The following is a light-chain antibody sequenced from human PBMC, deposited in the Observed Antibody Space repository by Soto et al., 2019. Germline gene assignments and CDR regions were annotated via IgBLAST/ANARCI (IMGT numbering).Light chain of an antibody. CDR1: SSNIGNNL. Sequence: QSVLTQPPSASGTPGQRVTISCSGSSSNIGNNLVYWYQQVPGAAPNLLIYANSPRPSAGPDRFSGSKSGTSASLAISGLRSEDEADYYCGSSDDSLSCALFGGGTQLTVL. J-gene: IGLJ7*01. CDR3: GSSDDSLSCAL. V-gene: IGLV1-47*01. CDR2: ANS.